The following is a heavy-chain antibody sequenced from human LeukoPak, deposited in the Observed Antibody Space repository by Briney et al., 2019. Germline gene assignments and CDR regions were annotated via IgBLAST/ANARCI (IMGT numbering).Heavy chain of an antibody. D-gene: IGHD3-22*01. CDR2: INHSGST. CDR1: GGSFSGYY. Sequence: PSETLSLTCAVYGGSFSGYYWSWIRQPPGKGLEWIGEINHSGSTNYNPSLKSRVTISVDTPKNQFSLKLSSVTAADTAVYYCARVHDSSGYEGDDAFDIWGQGTMVTVSS. J-gene: IGHJ3*02. CDR3: ARVHDSSGYEGDDAFDI. V-gene: IGHV4-34*01.